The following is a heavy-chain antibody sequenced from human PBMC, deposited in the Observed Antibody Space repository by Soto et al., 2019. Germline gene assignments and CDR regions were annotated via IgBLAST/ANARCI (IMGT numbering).Heavy chain of an antibody. CDR2: INAGNDNT. V-gene: IGHV1-3*01. CDR1: GYTLTSHD. J-gene: IGHJ6*02. CDR3: ARYNWDDPSYYGMDV. D-gene: IGHD1-1*01. Sequence: ASVKVSCKASGYTLTSHDMHWVRQAPGQRLEWMGWINAGNDNTQFSQKFQGRVTITRDTSASTVYMELSGLRSEDTAVYYCARYNWDDPSYYGMDVWGQGTTVTVSS.